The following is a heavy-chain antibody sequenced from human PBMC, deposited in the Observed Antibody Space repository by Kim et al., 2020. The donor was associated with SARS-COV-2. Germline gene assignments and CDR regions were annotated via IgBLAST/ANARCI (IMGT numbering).Heavy chain of an antibody. J-gene: IGHJ3*02. CDR3: ARDFLLAAAGTNAFDI. V-gene: IGHV3-48*02. CDR1: GFTFSSYS. D-gene: IGHD6-13*01. Sequence: GGSLRLSCAASGFTFSSYSMNWVRQAPGKGLEWVSYISSSSSTIYYADSVKGRFTISRDNAKNSLYLQMNSLRDEDTAVYYCARDFLLAAAGTNAFDIWGQGTMVTVSS. CDR2: ISSSSSTI.